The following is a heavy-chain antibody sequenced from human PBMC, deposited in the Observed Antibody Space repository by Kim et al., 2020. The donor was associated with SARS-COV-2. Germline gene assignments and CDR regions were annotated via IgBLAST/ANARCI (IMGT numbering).Heavy chain of an antibody. CDR3: AKQGGRVLDYFDC. CDR1: GFSFSNYA. V-gene: IGHV3-23*01. D-gene: IGHD3-10*01. CDR2: ISRSGDNA. J-gene: IGHJ4*02. Sequence: GGSLRLSCAASGFSFSNYAMSWVRQAPGKGLEWVSGISRSGDNAFYADSVKGRFTISRDNFKNTLYLRMSSLRVEDTAVYFCAKQGGRVLDYFDCWGRG.